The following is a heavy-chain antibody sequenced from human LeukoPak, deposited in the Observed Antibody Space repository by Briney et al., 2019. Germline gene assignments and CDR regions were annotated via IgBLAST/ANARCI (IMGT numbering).Heavy chain of an antibody. D-gene: IGHD3-10*01. J-gene: IGHJ4*02. CDR1: GFTFSSYA. CDR3: ARFVHYYGSLDH. V-gene: IGHV3-23*01. CDR2: ISGSGGST. Sequence: GGSLRLSCAASGFTFSSYAMSWVLQALGKGLKWVSAISGSGGSTYYADSVKGRFTISRDKSKNTLYLQMDSLRPEDTAVYYCARFVHYYGSLDHWGQGTLVTVSS.